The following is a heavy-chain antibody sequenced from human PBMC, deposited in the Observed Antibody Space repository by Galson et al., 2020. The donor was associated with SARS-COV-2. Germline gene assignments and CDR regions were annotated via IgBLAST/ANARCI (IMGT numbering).Heavy chain of an antibody. Sequence: GGSLRLSCAASGFTFSSYGMHWVRQAPGKGLEWVAVIWYDGSNKYYADSVKGRFTISRDNSKNTLYLQMNSLRAEDTAVYYCAREAGAGHYYDSSGYYYLDYWGQGTLVTVSS. D-gene: IGHD3-22*01. CDR1: GFTFSSYG. J-gene: IGHJ4*02. CDR3: AREAGAGHYYDSSGYYYLDY. CDR2: IWYDGSNK. V-gene: IGHV3-33*01.